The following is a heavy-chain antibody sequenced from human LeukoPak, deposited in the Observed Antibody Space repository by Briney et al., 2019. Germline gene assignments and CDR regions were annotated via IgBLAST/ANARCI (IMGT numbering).Heavy chain of an antibody. V-gene: IGHV4-4*07. CDR2: IHPSGST. CDR3: ARGPPPDFDY. J-gene: IGHJ4*02. Sequence: SETLSLTCTVSGDSISNYFWSWIRQPAGKGLEWIGRIHPSGSTNYNPSLKSRVTLSVDTSKNQFSLKLSSVTVADTAVYYCARGPPPDFDYWGRGTLVTVSS. CDR1: GDSISNYF.